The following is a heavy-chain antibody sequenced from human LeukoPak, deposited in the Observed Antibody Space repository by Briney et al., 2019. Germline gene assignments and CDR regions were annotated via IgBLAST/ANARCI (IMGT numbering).Heavy chain of an antibody. Sequence: GGSLRLSCAASGFTFSSYGMHWVRQAPGKGLEWVAVISYDGSNKYYADSVKGRFTISRDNSKNTLYLQMNSLRAEDTAVYYCAKDLTMIVVVDHYYFDYWGQGTLVTVSS. D-gene: IGHD3-22*01. CDR1: GFTFSSYG. CDR3: AKDLTMIVVVDHYYFDY. J-gene: IGHJ4*02. V-gene: IGHV3-30*18. CDR2: ISYDGSNK.